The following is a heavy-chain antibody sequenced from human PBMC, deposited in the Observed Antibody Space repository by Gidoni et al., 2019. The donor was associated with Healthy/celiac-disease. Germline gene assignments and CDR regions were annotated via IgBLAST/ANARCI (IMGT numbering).Heavy chain of an antibody. CDR1: GFTFSSYS. V-gene: IGHV3-48*02. D-gene: IGHD3-22*01. CDR3: ARDRSRYYYDSSGRYYFDY. CDR2: ISSSSSTI. J-gene: IGHJ4*02. Sequence: EVQLVESGGGLVQPGGSLRLSCAASGFTFSSYSMNWVRQAPGKGLEWVSYISSSSSTIYYAESVKGRFNISRDNAKNSLYLQMNSLRDEDTAVYYCARDRSRYYYDSSGRYYFDYWGQGTLVTVSS.